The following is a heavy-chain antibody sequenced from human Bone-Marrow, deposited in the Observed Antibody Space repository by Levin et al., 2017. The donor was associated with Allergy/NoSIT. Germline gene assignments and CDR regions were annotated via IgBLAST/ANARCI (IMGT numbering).Heavy chain of an antibody. CDR1: GFTFSDHY. CDR2: ISSSSGTI. V-gene: IGHV3-11*01. Sequence: TGGSLRLSCTASGFTFSDHYMSWIRQAPGKGLEWISYISSSSGTIYYADSVKGRFTISRDNAKKSLYLQMDSLRAEDTAVYYCARDRTHYQYYGMDVWGQGTTVTVSS. J-gene: IGHJ6*02. CDR3: ARDRTHYQYYGMDV. D-gene: IGHD1-14*01.